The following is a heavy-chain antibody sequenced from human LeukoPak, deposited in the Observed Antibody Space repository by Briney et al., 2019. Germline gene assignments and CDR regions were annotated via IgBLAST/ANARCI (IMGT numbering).Heavy chain of an antibody. CDR3: ARGIDSSGYYYVGFGFDY. D-gene: IGHD3-22*01. V-gene: IGHV3-23*01. J-gene: IGHJ4*02. CDR2: ISGSGGST. CDR1: GFTFSSYG. Sequence: PGGTLRLSCAASGFTFSSYGMSWVRQAPGKGLEWVSAISGSGGSTYYADSVKGRFTISRDNSKNTLYLQMNSLRAEDTAVYYCARGIDSSGYYYVGFGFDYWGQGTLVTVSS.